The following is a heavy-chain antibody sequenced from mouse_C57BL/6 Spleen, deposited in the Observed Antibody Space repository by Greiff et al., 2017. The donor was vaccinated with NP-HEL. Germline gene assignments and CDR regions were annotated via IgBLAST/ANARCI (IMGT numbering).Heavy chain of an antibody. J-gene: IGHJ1*03. CDR3: ARWDGPQGDFDV. V-gene: IGHV1-82*01. CDR1: GYAFSSSW. Sequence: VQVVESGPELVKPGASVKISCKASGYAFSSSWMNWVKQRPGKGLEWIGRIYPGDGDTNYNGKFKGKATLTADKSSSTAYMQLSSLTSEDSAVYFCARWDGPQGDFDVWGTGTTVTVSS. D-gene: IGHD2-3*01. CDR2: IYPGDGDT.